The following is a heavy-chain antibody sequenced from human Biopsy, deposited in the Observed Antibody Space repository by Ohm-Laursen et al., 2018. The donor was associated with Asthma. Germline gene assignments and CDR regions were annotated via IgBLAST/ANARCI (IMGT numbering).Heavy chain of an antibody. D-gene: IGHD3-22*01. CDR1: GYTVTRYA. V-gene: IGHV7-4-1*02. CDR2: IKTNTGNP. CDR3: ARMISYYHEMRAPFFDY. J-gene: IGHJ4*02. Sequence: GSSEKASCNVAGYTVTRYAINWARQAPGQGLEWMGWIKTNTGNPTYAQGFTGRFVFSLDTSVNTAHLQISSLKAEDTAVYYCARMISYYHEMRAPFFDYWGQGTLVTVSS.